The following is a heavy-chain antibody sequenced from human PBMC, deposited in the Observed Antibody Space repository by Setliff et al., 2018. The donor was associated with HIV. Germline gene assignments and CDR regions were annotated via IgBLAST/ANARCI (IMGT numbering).Heavy chain of an antibody. D-gene: IGHD2-15*01. CDR3: AELLGGFDY. Sequence: SCKVSGYTLTELSMHWVRQAPGKGLEWVAFIRYDGSNKYYADSVKGRFTISRDNSKNTLYLQMNSLRAEDTAVYYCAELLGGFDYWGQGTLVTVSS. J-gene: IGHJ4*02. V-gene: IGHV3-30*02. CDR1: GYTLTELS. CDR2: IRYDGSNK.